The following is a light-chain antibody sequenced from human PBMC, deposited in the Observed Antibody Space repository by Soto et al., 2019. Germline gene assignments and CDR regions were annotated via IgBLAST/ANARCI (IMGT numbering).Light chain of an antibody. J-gene: IGKJ4*01. Sequence: DIPMTQSPSSLSASVGDRVTITCRASQSISSYLNWYQQKPGKAPKLLIYAASSLQSGVPSRFSGSGSGTDFTLTISSLPPEDFATYYCQQSYITPLPFGGGTKVEIK. V-gene: IGKV1-39*01. CDR2: AAS. CDR3: QQSYITPLP. CDR1: QSISSY.